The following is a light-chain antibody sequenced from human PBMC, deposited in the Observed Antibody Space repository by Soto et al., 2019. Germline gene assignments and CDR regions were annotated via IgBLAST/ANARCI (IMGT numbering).Light chain of an antibody. Sequence: EIVMTQSPATPSVSPGERATISCRASQSVSSNVAWYQQKPGQAPRLLIYGASTRATGIPARFSGSGSGTDFTLTISSLQSEDFAVYYCQQYNNWPLTFGQGTKVEIK. CDR2: GAS. CDR1: QSVSSN. V-gene: IGKV3D-15*01. CDR3: QQYNNWPLT. J-gene: IGKJ1*01.